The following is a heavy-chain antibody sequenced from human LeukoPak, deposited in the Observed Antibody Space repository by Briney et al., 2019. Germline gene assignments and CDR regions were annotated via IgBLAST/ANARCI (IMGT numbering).Heavy chain of an antibody. CDR3: ARDSDYGFWSGYLWFDP. D-gene: IGHD3-3*01. J-gene: IGHJ5*02. CDR1: GFTFSSYG. CDR2: IWYDGSNK. Sequence: GRSLRPSCAASGFTFSSYGMHWVRQAPGKGLEWVAVIWYDGSNKYYADSVKGRFTISRDNSKNTLYLQMNSLRAEDTAVYYCARDSDYGFWSGYLWFDPWGQGTLVTVSS. V-gene: IGHV3-33*01.